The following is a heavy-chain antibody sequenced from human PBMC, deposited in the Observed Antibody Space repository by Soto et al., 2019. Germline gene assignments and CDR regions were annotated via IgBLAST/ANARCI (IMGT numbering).Heavy chain of an antibody. CDR1: GYSFPSHW. D-gene: IGHD3-22*01. Sequence: PGESLKISCKGSGYSFPSHWIAWVRQMPGKGLEWMGVIYPGDSDTRYSPSFQGQVTISVDKSISTAYLQWSSLKASDTAIYYCARHALEGYYYGSSGYYYYFDYWGQGALVTVSS. V-gene: IGHV5-51*01. J-gene: IGHJ4*02. CDR2: IYPGDSDT. CDR3: ARHALEGYYYGSSGYYYYFDY.